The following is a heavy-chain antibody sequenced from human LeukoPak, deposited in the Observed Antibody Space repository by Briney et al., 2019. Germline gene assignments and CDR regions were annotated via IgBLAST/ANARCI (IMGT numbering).Heavy chain of an antibody. V-gene: IGHV4-61*08. CDR2: IYYSGST. J-gene: IGHJ5*02. CDR3: ARSWINTYYDFWSGYRFDP. CDR1: GGSVSGVDYS. D-gene: IGHD3-3*01. Sequence: SETLSLTCVVSGGSVSGVDYSWSWIRQPPGKGLEWIGYIYYSGSTNYNPSLKSRVTISVDTSKNQFSLKLSSVTAADTAVYYCARSWINTYYDFWSGYRFDPWGQGTLVTVSS.